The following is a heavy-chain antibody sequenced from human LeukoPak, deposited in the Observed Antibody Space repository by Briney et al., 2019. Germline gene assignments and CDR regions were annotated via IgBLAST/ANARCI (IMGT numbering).Heavy chain of an antibody. CDR3: ARAVEAAAGAEYFQH. J-gene: IGHJ1*01. Sequence: ASVKVSCKASGCTFTSYYMHWVRQAPGQGLEWMGIINPSGGSTSYAQKFQGRVTMTRDTSTSTVYMELSSLRSEDTAVYYCARAVEAAAGAEYFQHWGQGTLVTVSS. V-gene: IGHV1-46*01. D-gene: IGHD6-13*01. CDR1: GCTFTSYY. CDR2: INPSGGST.